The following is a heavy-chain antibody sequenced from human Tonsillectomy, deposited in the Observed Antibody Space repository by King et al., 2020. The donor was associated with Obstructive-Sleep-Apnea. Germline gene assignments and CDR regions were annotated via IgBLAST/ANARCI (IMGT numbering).Heavy chain of an antibody. D-gene: IGHD4-17*01. CDR3: ARHTTVPYYFDY. V-gene: IGHV4-59*08. CDR1: GGSISTYY. Sequence: QLQESGPGLVKPSETLSLTCTVSGGSISTYYWSWFRQPPGKGLEWIGYIYYSGSTNYNPSLKSRVTISVETSKNQFSLKLNSVTAADTAVYYCARHTTVPYYFDYWGQGTLVTVSS. CDR2: IYYSGST. J-gene: IGHJ4*02.